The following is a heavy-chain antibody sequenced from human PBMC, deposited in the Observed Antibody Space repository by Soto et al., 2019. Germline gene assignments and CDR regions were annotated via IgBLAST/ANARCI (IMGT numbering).Heavy chain of an antibody. CDR3: ARGDHPATTVTTVIAQTGFDY. V-gene: IGHV1-18*01. Sequence: ASVKVSCKASGYTFTSYGISWVRQAPGQGLEWMGWISAYNGNTNYAQKLQGRVTMTTDTSTSTAYMELRSLRSDDTAVYYCARGDHPATTVTTVIAQTGFDYWGQGTLVTVSS. CDR2: ISAYNGNT. J-gene: IGHJ4*02. D-gene: IGHD4-17*01. CDR1: GYTFTSYG.